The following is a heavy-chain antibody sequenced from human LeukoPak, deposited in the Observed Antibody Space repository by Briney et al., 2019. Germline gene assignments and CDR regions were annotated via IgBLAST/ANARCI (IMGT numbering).Heavy chain of an antibody. CDR3: ARGGRIAARRGYFDY. CDR2: INHSGST. CDR1: GFTFSSYS. D-gene: IGHD6-6*01. Sequence: GSLRLSCAASGFTFSSYSMNWVRQPPGKGLEWIGEINHSGSTNYNPSLKSRVTISVDTSKHLFSLKLSSVTAADTAVYYCARGGRIAARRGYFDYWGQGTLVTVSS. V-gene: IGHV4-34*01. J-gene: IGHJ4*02.